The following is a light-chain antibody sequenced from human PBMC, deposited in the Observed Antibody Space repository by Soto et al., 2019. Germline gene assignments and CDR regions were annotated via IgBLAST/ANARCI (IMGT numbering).Light chain of an antibody. CDR1: QSVSSD. CDR3: QLYNNWPRR. CDR2: SAS. J-gene: IGKJ1*01. Sequence: EVVINLSPSTLSVDPGERATLSCRASQSVSSDLAWYHQKPGQAPRLLIYSASTRATGIPARFSGSGSGTEFTLTINSLQSEDFAVYYCQLYNNWPRRFGQGAKVDIK. V-gene: IGKV3-15*01.